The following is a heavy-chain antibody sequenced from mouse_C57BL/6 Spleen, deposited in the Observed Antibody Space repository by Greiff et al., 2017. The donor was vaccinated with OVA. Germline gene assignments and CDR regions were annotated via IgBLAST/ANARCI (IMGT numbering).Heavy chain of an antibody. CDR3: ARQDYYGSSPHWYFDV. CDR2: ISSGSSAI. V-gene: IGHV5-17*01. D-gene: IGHD1-1*01. Sequence: EVKLMESGGGLVKPGGSLKLSCAASGFTFSDYGMHWVRQAPEKGLEWVAYISSGSSAIYYADTVKGRFTLARDNAKNTLFLQMTSLRSEDTAMYYCARQDYYGSSPHWYFDVWGTGTTVTVSS. J-gene: IGHJ1*03. CDR1: GFTFSDYG.